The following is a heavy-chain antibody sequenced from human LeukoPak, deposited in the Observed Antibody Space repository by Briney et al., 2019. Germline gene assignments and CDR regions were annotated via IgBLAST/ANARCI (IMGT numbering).Heavy chain of an antibody. D-gene: IGHD6-13*01. CDR1: GFTFSAYS. Sequence: GRSLRLSCAASGFTFSAYSMHWVRQAPGKGLEWVALISSDGSGSYYADSVKGRFTISRDNSKNTLYLQMNSLRGEDTAVYYCASRWMYSSPFDPWGQGTLVIVSS. CDR3: ASRWMYSSPFDP. V-gene: IGHV3-30*01. J-gene: IGHJ5*02. CDR2: ISSDGSGS.